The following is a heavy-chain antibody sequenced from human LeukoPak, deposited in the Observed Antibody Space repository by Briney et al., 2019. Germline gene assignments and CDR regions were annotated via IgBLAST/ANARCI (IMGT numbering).Heavy chain of an antibody. D-gene: IGHD3-10*01. J-gene: IGHJ4*02. CDR1: GFTFSSYW. Sequence: GGSLRLSCAASGFTFSSYWMYWVRQAPGKGLEWVASIKQDESEKYYGDSVKGRFAVSRDNAKNSLYLQMNSLRAEDTAVYYCARDRPPLWFWELLASDYWGQATLVTVSS. CDR3: ARDRPPLWFWELLASDY. CDR2: IKQDESEK. V-gene: IGHV3-7*01.